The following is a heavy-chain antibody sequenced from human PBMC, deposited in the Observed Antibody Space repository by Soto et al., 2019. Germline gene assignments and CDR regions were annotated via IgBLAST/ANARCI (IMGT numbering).Heavy chain of an antibody. Sequence: GASVKVSCKASGYTFTSYAMHWVRQAPGQRLEWMGWINAGNGNTKYSQKFQGRVTITRDTSAGTAYMELSSLRSEDTAVYYCARPSITMVRGVIIWGQGTLVTVSS. CDR1: GYTFTSYA. V-gene: IGHV1-3*01. D-gene: IGHD3-10*01. CDR2: INAGNGNT. CDR3: ARPSITMVRGVII. J-gene: IGHJ4*02.